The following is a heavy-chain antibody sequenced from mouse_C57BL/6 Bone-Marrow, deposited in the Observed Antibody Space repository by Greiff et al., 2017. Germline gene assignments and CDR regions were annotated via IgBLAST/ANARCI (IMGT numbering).Heavy chain of an antibody. CDR2: IDPENGDT. CDR1: GFNIKDDY. J-gene: IGHJ2*01. CDR3: TRFLFDY. D-gene: IGHD1-1*01. Sequence: VHVKQSGAELVRPGASVKLSCTASGFNIKDDYMHWVKQRPEQGLEWIGWIDPENGDTEYASKFQGKATITADTSSNTAYLQLSSLTSEDTAVYYCTRFLFDYWGQGTTLTVSS. V-gene: IGHV14-4*01.